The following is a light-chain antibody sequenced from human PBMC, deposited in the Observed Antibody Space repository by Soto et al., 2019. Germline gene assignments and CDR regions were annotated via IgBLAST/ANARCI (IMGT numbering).Light chain of an antibody. CDR2: GAS. V-gene: IGKV3-15*01. Sequence: EVVMTQSPATLSVSPGERATLSCWASQSVSSNLAWYQQKPGQAPRLLIYGASTRATGIPATFSGSGSGTEFTLTFSSLQSEDFALYYCQQYINWPRTFGQGTKVEIK. CDR1: QSVSSN. J-gene: IGKJ1*01. CDR3: QQYINWPRT.